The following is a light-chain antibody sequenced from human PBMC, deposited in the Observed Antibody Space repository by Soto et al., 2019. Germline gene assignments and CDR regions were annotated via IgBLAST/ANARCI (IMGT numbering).Light chain of an antibody. Sequence: DIPMTQSPSILSASVGDRVTITCRASQSISSWLAWYQQKPGKAPNLLIYKASHLENGVPSRFSGSGSGTEFTLTISSLQPGDFATYYCQHYNTYPWTFGQVTKVDI. CDR3: QHYNTYPWT. CDR2: KAS. CDR1: QSISSW. J-gene: IGKJ1*01. V-gene: IGKV1-5*03.